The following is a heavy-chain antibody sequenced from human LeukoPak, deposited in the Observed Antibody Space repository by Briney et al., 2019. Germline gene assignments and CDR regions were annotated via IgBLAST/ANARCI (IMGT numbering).Heavy chain of an antibody. CDR1: GYTLTSYG. CDR3: ARVYLDYYGSGSYYNLVPRPDY. CDR2: ISAYNGNT. V-gene: IGHV1-18*01. D-gene: IGHD3-10*01. Sequence: ASVKVSCKASGYTLTSYGIGWVRQAPGQGLEWMGWISAYNGNTNYAQKLQGRVTMTTDTSTSTAYMELRSLRSDDTAVYYCARVYLDYYGSGSYYNLVPRPDYWGQGTLVTVSS. J-gene: IGHJ4*02.